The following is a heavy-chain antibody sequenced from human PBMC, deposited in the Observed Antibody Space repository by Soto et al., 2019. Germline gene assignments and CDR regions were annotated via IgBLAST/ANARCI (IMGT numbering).Heavy chain of an antibody. J-gene: IGHJ4*02. D-gene: IGHD6-13*01. V-gene: IGHV4-34*01. CDR1: GGSFSGYY. CDR3: ARVGYSSSPDY. CDR2: INHSGST. Sequence: SETLFLTCAVYGGSFSGYYWSWIRQPPGKGLEWIGEINHSGSTNYNPSLKSRVTISVDTSKNQFSLKLSSVTAADMAVYYCARVGYSSSPDYWGQGTLVTVSS.